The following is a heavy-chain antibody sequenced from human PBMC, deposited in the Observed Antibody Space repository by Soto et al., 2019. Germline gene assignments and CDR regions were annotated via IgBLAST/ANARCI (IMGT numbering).Heavy chain of an antibody. V-gene: IGHV3-7*03. CDR1: GFTFSSYW. CDR3: AREDWPFDY. D-gene: IGHD3-9*01. J-gene: IGHJ4*02. CDR2: IKQDGSEK. Sequence: GGSLRPSCAASGFTFSSYWMSWARQAPGKGVEWVANIKQDGSEKYYVDSVKGRFTISRDNAKNSLYLQMNSLRAEDTAVYYCAREDWPFDYWGQGTLVTVSS.